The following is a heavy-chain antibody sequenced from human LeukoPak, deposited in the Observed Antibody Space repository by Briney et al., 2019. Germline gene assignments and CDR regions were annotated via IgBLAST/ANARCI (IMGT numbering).Heavy chain of an antibody. Sequence: SETLSLTCTVSGGSISSYYWSWIRQPPGKGLEWIGYIYYSGSTNYNPSLKSRVTISVDTSKNQFSLNLTSVTAADTAAHFCARLDGWGLDFDSWGQGTLVVVSS. V-gene: IGHV4-59*08. CDR3: ARLDGWGLDFDS. CDR1: GGSISSYY. J-gene: IGHJ4*02. D-gene: IGHD1-26*01. CDR2: IYYSGST.